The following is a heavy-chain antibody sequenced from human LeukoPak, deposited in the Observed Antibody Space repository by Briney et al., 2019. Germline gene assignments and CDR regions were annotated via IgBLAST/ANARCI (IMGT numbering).Heavy chain of an antibody. CDR2: FDPEDGET. Sequence: ASVKVSCKVSGHTLTELSMHWVRQAPGKGLEWMGGFDPEDGETIYAQKFQGRVTMTEDTSTDTAYMELSSLRSEDTAVYYCATGVRTPYYFDYWGQGTLVTVSS. CDR3: ATGVRTPYYFDY. J-gene: IGHJ4*02. D-gene: IGHD2-2*01. CDR1: GHTLTELS. V-gene: IGHV1-24*01.